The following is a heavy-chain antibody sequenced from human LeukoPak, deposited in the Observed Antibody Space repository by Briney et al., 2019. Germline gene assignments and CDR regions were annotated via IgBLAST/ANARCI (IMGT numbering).Heavy chain of an antibody. Sequence: PSETLSLTCAVYGGSFSGYYWSWIRQPPGKGLEWIGEINHSGSTNYNPSLKSRVTISVDTSKNQFSLKLSSVTAADTAVYYCARFTTMIVVVFTEPSDAFDIWGQGTMVTVSS. J-gene: IGHJ3*02. CDR1: GGSFSGYY. CDR3: ARFTTMIVVVFTEPSDAFDI. CDR2: INHSGST. V-gene: IGHV4-34*01. D-gene: IGHD3-22*01.